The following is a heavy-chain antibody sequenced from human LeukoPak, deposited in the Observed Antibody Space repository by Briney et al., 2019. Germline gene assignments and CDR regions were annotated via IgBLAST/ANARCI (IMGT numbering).Heavy chain of an antibody. D-gene: IGHD4-17*01. J-gene: IGHJ6*04. CDR1: GGSIRSGDYY. CDR2: IFYSGSA. CDR3: ARIDYADYVLGGMDV. V-gene: IGHV4-30-4*01. Sequence: SETLSLTCTVSGGSIRSGDYYWNWIRQPPGKDLEWIGYIFYSGSAYYNPSLKSRVTISVDTSKDQFSLKLISVTAADTAVYYCARIDYADYVLGGMDVWGKGTTVTVSS.